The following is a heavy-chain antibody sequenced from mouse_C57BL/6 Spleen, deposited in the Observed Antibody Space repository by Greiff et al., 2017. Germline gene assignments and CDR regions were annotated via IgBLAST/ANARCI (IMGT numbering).Heavy chain of an antibody. D-gene: IGHD1-1*01. Sequence: VQLQQSGAELVRPGASVKLSCTASGFNIKDYYMHWVKQRPEQGLEWIGRIDPEDGDTEYAPKFQGKATMTADTSSNTAYLQLSSLTSEDTAVYYCTTCPHYSGSSYDYAMDYWGQGTSVTVSS. CDR1: GFNIKDYY. CDR3: TTCPHYSGSSYDYAMDY. V-gene: IGHV14-1*01. J-gene: IGHJ4*01. CDR2: IDPEDGDT.